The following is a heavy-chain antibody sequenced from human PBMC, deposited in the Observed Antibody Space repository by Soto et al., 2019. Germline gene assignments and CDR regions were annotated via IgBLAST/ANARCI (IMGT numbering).Heavy chain of an antibody. J-gene: IGHJ5*02. Sequence: SETLSLTCTVSGGSISSSSYYWGWIRQPPGKGLEWIGSIYYSGSTYYNPSLKSRVTISVDTSKNQFSLKLSSVTAADTAVYNCARHHYDFWSGAFDPWGQGTLVTVSS. CDR1: GGSISSSSYY. CDR2: IYYSGST. D-gene: IGHD3-3*01. V-gene: IGHV4-39*01. CDR3: ARHHYDFWSGAFDP.